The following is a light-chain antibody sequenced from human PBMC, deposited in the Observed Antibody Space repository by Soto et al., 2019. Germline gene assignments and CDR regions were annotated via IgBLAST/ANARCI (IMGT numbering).Light chain of an antibody. J-gene: IGLJ2*01. Sequence: QSVLTQPPSASGSPGQSVTISCTGTSSDIDDYKYVSWYQQHPGKAPKLMIYEVTKRPSGVPDRFSGSKSGNTASLTVSGLQAEDEAYYYCNSFAGRNRAVVFGGGTKVTVL. CDR1: SSDIDDYKY. V-gene: IGLV2-8*01. CDR2: EVT. CDR3: NSFAGRNRAVV.